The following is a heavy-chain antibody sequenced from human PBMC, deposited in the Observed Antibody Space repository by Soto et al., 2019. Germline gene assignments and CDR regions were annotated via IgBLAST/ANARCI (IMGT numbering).Heavy chain of an antibody. D-gene: IGHD3-3*01. J-gene: IGHJ4*02. Sequence: GGSLRLSCAASGFTFSDYYMSWIRQAPGKGLEWVSYISSSGSTIYYADSVKGRFTISRDNAKNSLYLQMNSLRAEDTAVYYCARGAAADYDFWSSGYLNYWGQGTLVTVSS. V-gene: IGHV3-11*01. CDR1: GFTFSDYY. CDR2: ISSSGSTI. CDR3: ARGAAADYDFWSSGYLNY.